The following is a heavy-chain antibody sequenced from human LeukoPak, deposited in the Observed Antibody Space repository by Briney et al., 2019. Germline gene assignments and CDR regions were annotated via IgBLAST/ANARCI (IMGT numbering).Heavy chain of an antibody. Sequence: GGSLRLSCAASGFTFSSYAMQWVRQAPGKGMEWVAVISYDGSDKNYADSVKGRFTISRDNSMDTLYLQMNSLRAEDTAVYYCARAVYRSGGYYFDYWGQGILVTVSS. CDR3: ARAVYRSGGYYFDY. CDR1: GFTFSSYA. V-gene: IGHV3-30*04. CDR2: ISYDGSDK. D-gene: IGHD6-19*01. J-gene: IGHJ4*02.